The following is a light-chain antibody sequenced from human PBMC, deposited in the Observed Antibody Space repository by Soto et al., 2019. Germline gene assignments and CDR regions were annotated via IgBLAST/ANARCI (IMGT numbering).Light chain of an antibody. CDR3: QQFSGSLT. V-gene: IGKV1-8*01. CDR1: QGFSSY. J-gene: IGKJ3*01. CDR2: AAS. Sequence: AIRMTQSPSSLSASTRDRVTIACRASQGFSSYLAWYQQKPGKSPKLLISAASTLQSGVPSGFSGSGSATDFTLTISRLEPEDFAVYYCQQFSGSLTFGPGIRWIS.